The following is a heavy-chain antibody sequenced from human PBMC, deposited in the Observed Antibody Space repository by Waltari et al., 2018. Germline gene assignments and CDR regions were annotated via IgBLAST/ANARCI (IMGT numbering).Heavy chain of an antibody. V-gene: IGHV3-48*03. CDR3: ARGGYDFWSGYRLYYGMDV. D-gene: IGHD3-3*01. Sequence: EVQLVESGGGLVQPGGSLRLSCAASGFTFSSYEMNWVRQAPGKGLEWVSYISSSGSTIYYAASVKGRFTISRDNAKNSLYLQMNSLRAEDTAVYYCARGGYDFWSGYRLYYGMDVWGQGTTVTVSS. CDR2: ISSSGSTI. CDR1: GFTFSSYE. J-gene: IGHJ6*02.